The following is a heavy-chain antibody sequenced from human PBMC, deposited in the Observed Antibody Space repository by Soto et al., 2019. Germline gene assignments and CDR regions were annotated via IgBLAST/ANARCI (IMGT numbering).Heavy chain of an antibody. V-gene: IGHV3-23*01. J-gene: IGHJ4*02. D-gene: IGHD3-22*01. Sequence: EVQLLESGGDLLQPGGSLRLSCVASGFTFSSYAMAWVRQAPGKGLEWVSTISISGSSTYSADSVKGRFTVSRDNSENTLFLQMNNLRAEDTAVYYCAKESHDSSGNFYNYIDYWGQGALVTVSA. CDR2: ISISGSST. CDR1: GFTFSSYA. CDR3: AKESHDSSGNFYNYIDY.